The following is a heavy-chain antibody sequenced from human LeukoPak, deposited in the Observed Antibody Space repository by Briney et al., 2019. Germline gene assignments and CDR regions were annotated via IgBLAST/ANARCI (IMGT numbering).Heavy chain of an antibody. Sequence: GGSLRLSCVASGFTFDDYAMHWVRQAPGKGLEWVALISGDGGSTYYADSVKGRFTISRDNSKNTLYLQMNSLRAEDTAVYYCARDFCSGGSCYPDAFDIWGQGTMVTVSS. CDR2: ISGDGGST. V-gene: IGHV3-43*02. CDR3: ARDFCSGGSCYPDAFDI. J-gene: IGHJ3*02. CDR1: GFTFDDYA. D-gene: IGHD2-15*01.